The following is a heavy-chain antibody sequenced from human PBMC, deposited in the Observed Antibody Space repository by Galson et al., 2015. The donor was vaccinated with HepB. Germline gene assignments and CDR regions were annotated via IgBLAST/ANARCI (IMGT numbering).Heavy chain of an antibody. Sequence: SLRLSCTASGYTFNNYNMNWVRQAPGQGLEWVSSISRSSDYVHYAESLQGRFTISTDNATNSLYLQMSSLRAEDTAVYYCARDRGIAVSGTWWFDPWGRGTLVTVSS. CDR2: ISRSSDYV. V-gene: IGHV3-21*01. CDR3: ARDRGIAVSGTWWFDP. D-gene: IGHD6-19*01. CDR1: GYTFNNYN. J-gene: IGHJ5*02.